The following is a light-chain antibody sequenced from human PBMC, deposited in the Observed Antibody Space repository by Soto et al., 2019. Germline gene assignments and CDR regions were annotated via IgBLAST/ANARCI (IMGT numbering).Light chain of an antibody. CDR2: GDT. J-gene: IGLJ1*01. Sequence: QSVLTQPPSVSGAPGQRVTISCTGFRSNIGAGYDVHWYQQLPERAPKLLIYGDTHRPSGVPDRFSGSKSDTSASLAITGLQAEDEADYYCQSFENSLNGFVLGNGTKVT. CDR3: QSFENSLNGFV. V-gene: IGLV1-40*01. CDR1: RSNIGAGYD.